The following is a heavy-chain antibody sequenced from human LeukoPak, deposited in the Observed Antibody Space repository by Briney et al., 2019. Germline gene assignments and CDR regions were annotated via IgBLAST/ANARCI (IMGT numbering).Heavy chain of an antibody. CDR2: MNPNSGNT. V-gene: IGHV1-8*03. Sequence: AASVKVSCKASGYTFTSYDINWVRQATGQGLEWMGWMNPNSGNTGYAQKFQGRVTITRNTSISTAYMELSSLRSEDTAVYYCARGKGGATGFDYWGQGTLVTVSS. D-gene: IGHD1-26*01. CDR3: ARGKGGATGFDY. J-gene: IGHJ4*02. CDR1: GYTFTSYD.